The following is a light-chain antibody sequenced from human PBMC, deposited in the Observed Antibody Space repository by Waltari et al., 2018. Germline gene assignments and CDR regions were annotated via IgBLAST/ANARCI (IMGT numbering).Light chain of an antibody. CDR1: QSIGNY. CDR2: DAS. J-gene: IGKJ4*01. Sequence: EIVLTQSPVTLAMSPGERATLSCRASQSIGNYLAWYQHKPGQAPRLLIYDASNRATGIPDRFSGSGSGTDFTLTINSLEPEDFTVYYCQQRSDWPFVTFGGGTKVEIK. CDR3: QQRSDWPFVT. V-gene: IGKV3-11*01.